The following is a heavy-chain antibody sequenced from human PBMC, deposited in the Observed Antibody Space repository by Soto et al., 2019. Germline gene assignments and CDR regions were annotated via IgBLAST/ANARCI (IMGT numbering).Heavy chain of an antibody. CDR2: ISAYNGNT. CDR3: ARPGYSFGWDDAFDI. D-gene: IGHD5-18*01. CDR1: GYTFTSYG. J-gene: IGHJ3*02. Sequence: QVQLVQSGAEMKTPGASVKVSCKASGYTFTSYGINWVRQAPGQGLEWMGWISAYNGNTNYAQKVQGRVTMTTDTSTSTAYMELGSLRSDGTAVYYCARPGYSFGWDDAFDIWGQGTMVTVSS. V-gene: IGHV1-18*04.